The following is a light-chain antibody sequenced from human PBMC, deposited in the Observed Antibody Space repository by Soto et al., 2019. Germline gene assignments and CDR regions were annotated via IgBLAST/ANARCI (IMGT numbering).Light chain of an antibody. Sequence: QSVLTQPPSVSGAPGQRVSISCTGSSTNIGAGYGVHWYQQRPGTAPKLLIVGNTIRPSGVPDRFSASKSGTSASLAINGLQSADEAVYYCAAWDDSLAWVFGGGTQLTVL. CDR3: AAWDDSLAWV. V-gene: IGLV1-40*01. J-gene: IGLJ3*02. CDR1: STNIGAGYG. CDR2: GNT.